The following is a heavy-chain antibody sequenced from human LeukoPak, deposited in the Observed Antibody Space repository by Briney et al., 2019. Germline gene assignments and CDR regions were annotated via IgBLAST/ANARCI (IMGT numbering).Heavy chain of an antibody. CDR1: GFTFSAYW. V-gene: IGHV3-74*01. J-gene: IGHJ4*02. CDR3: ARDLGWLLFDY. CDR2: VKYDGSTT. Sequence: GGSLRLSCAASGFTFSAYWMHWVRQAPGKGLVWVSRVKYDGSTTTYADSVKGRFTISRDNAKNTLYLQMNSLRVEDTAVYYCARDLGWLLFDYWGQGTLVTVSS. D-gene: IGHD3-9*01.